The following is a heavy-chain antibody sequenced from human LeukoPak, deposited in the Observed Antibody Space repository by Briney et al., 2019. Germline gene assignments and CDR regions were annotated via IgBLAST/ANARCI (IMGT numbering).Heavy chain of an antibody. D-gene: IGHD1-7*01. V-gene: IGHV3-23*01. CDR3: AKVTWNSWNEDC. Sequence: PGGSLRLSCEASGFTFSNYAMSWVRQAPGKGLGWVSAISGSGDSTYYADSVKGRFTISRDNSKNTLYLQMSSLRAEDTALYYCAKVTWNSWNEDCWGQGTLVTVSS. J-gene: IGHJ4*02. CDR1: GFTFSNYA. CDR2: ISGSGDST.